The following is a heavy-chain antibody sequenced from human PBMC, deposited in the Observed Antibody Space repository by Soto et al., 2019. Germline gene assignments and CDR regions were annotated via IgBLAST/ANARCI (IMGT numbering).Heavy chain of an antibody. J-gene: IGHJ4*02. V-gene: IGHV4-31*03. D-gene: IGHD5-12*01. Sequence: PSETLSLTCTVSGGSISSGGYYWSWIRQHPGKGLEWIGYIYYSGSTYYNPSLKSRVTISVDTSKNQFSLKLSSVTAADTAVYYCARDTDGRDGYNRRGRLGFDYWGQGTLVTV. CDR3: ARDTDGRDGYNRRGRLGFDY. CDR2: IYYSGST. CDR1: GGSISSGGYY.